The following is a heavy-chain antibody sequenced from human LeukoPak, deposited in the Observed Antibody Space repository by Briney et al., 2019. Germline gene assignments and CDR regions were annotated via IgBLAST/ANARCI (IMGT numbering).Heavy chain of an antibody. V-gene: IGHV1-46*01. CDR3: AREGTLECGGDCYNWFDP. Sequence: ASVNVSCKASGYTFTSYYMHWVRQAPGQGLEWMGIINPSGGSTSYAQKFQGRVTMTRDTSTSTVYMELSSLRSEDTAVYYCAREGTLECGGDCYNWFDPWGQGTLVTVSS. CDR2: INPSGGST. D-gene: IGHD2-21*02. J-gene: IGHJ5*02. CDR1: GYTFTSYY.